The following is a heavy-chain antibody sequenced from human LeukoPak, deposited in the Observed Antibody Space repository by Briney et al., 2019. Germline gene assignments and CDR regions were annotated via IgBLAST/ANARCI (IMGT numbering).Heavy chain of an antibody. D-gene: IGHD3-10*01. CDR1: GFTFSGSA. J-gene: IGHJ6*02. CDR2: IRSKADNYAT. CDR3: TRLKGSENSYDYYYYGMDV. V-gene: IGHV3-73*01. Sequence: QAGGSLRLSCAASGFTFSGSAIHWVRQATGKGLEWVGRIRSKADNYATAYAASVKGRFTISRDDSKNTAYLQMNSLKSEDTAVYYCTRLKGSENSYDYYYYGMDVWGQGTTVTVSS.